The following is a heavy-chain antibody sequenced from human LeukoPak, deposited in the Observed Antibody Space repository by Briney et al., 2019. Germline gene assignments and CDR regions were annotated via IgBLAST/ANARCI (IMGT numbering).Heavy chain of an antibody. J-gene: IGHJ4*02. CDR1: GFTFSSYS. CDR3: ASAPYDSSGYYLN. V-gene: IGHV3-21*01. Sequence: SGGSLRLSCAASGFTFSSYSMNWVRQAPGKGLEWVSSISSSSSYIYYADSVKGRFTISRDSAKNSLYLQMNSLRAEDTAVYYCASAPYDSSGYYLNWGQGTLVTVSS. CDR2: ISSSSSYI. D-gene: IGHD3-22*01.